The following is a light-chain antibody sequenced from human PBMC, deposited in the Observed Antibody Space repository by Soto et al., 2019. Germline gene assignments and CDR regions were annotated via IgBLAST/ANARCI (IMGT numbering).Light chain of an antibody. CDR2: QVS. J-gene: IGKJ5*01. V-gene: IGKV2-30*02. CDR3: MQGTHWPIT. Sequence: DGVMTQSPLSLPVTLGQPASISCRSNQSLVHSDGIAYFSWFQQRPGRSPRRLIYQVSNRDSGVPARFSGSGSGTDFALKISRVEAEDVGVYYCMQGTHWPITFGQGTRLEIK. CDR1: QSLVHSDGIAY.